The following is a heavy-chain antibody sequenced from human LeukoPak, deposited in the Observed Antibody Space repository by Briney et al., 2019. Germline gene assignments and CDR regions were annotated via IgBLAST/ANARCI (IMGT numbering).Heavy chain of an antibody. J-gene: IGHJ4*02. V-gene: IGHV3-30*04. D-gene: IGHD6-19*01. CDR2: ISYDGSNK. CDR3: ARDRGSYSSGWPATGYFDY. CDR1: GFTFSSYA. Sequence: GRSLRLSCAASGFTFSSYAMHWVRQAPGKGLEWVAVISYDGSNKYYADSAKGRFTISRDNSKNTLYMQMNSLRAEDTAVYYCARDRGSYSSGWPATGYFDYWGQGTLVTVSS.